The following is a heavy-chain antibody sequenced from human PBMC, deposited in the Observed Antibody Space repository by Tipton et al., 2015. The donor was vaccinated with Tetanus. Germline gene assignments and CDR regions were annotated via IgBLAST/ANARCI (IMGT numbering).Heavy chain of an antibody. CDR2: ITDTGRT. CDR1: GDSLYRSSHY. CDR3: ATDRRGPGEVRGLDN. V-gene: IGHV4-61*01. J-gene: IGHJ4*02. D-gene: IGHD3-10*01. Sequence: TLSLTCTVSGDSLYRSSHYWAWVRQPPGKGLEWIGYITDTGRTNYSPSLRNRLTISIDTSKTHFSLRLDSVTAADTAVYYCATDRRGPGEVRGLDNWGQGTLVTVSS.